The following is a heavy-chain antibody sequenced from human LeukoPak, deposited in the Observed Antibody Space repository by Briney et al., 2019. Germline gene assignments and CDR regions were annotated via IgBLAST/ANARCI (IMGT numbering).Heavy chain of an antibody. D-gene: IGHD3-10*01. CDR1: GFTVSTNY. Sequence: GGSLRLSCAASGFTVSTNYLSWVRQAPGKGLEWASVVYSGGTTYHADSVKGGFTISRDNSKNTMYLQMNSLRADDTAVYYCARESVVRGVINGMDVWGQGTTITVSS. J-gene: IGHJ6*02. CDR2: VYSGGTT. CDR3: ARESVVRGVINGMDV. V-gene: IGHV3-66*01.